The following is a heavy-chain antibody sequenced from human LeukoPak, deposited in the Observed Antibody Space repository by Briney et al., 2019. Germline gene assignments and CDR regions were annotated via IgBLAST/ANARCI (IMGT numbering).Heavy chain of an antibody. D-gene: IGHD3-22*01. Sequence: ASVKVSCKASGYTFTSYDINWVRQATGQGLEWMGWINPNSGNTGYAQEFQGRVNMTRHASISTAYMELSSLRSEHTAVYYCARLHYDSSGYYPDDAFDIWGQGTMVTVSS. V-gene: IGHV1-8*01. J-gene: IGHJ3*02. CDR1: GYTFTSYD. CDR2: INPNSGNT. CDR3: ARLHYDSSGYYPDDAFDI.